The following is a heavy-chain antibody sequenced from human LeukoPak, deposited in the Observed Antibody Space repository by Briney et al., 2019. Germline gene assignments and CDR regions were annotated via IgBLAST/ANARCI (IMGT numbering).Heavy chain of an antibody. CDR2: ISGSGGRT. CDR3: AKDLLAYCGGDCYPDY. Sequence: GGSLRLSCAASGFTFSSYAMSWVRQAPGKGLEWVSAISGSGGRTYYADSVKGRFTICRDTSKNTLYLQMNSLRAEDTAVYYCAKDLLAYCGGDCYPDYWGQGTLVTVSS. J-gene: IGHJ4*02. CDR1: GFTFSSYA. V-gene: IGHV3-23*01. D-gene: IGHD2-21*02.